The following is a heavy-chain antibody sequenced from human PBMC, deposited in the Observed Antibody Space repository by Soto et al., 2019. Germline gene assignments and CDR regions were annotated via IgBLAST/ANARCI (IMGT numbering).Heavy chain of an antibody. CDR1: GYTFTNYD. V-gene: IGHV1-8*01. CDR2: MNPNSGNT. D-gene: IGHD3-16*01. CDR3: ARPTTFSGWSFAL. J-gene: IGHJ2*01. Sequence: QVQLVQSGAEVKKPGASVKVSCKASGYTFTNYDINWVRQATGQGLEWMGWMNPNSGNTGYAQKFQGRVTMTRDTSISTAYMELSSLTSEDTAVYYCARPTTFSGWSFALWGRGTLVTVSS.